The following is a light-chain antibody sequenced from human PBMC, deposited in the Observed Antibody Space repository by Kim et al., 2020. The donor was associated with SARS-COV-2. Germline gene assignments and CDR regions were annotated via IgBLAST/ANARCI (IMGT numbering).Light chain of an antibody. Sequence: GQSTHSSCTGTRSDVRGYNYVSWYQQHPGNAPKLMIYDVSNRPSGVSNRFSGSKSGNTASLTISGLQAEDEADYYCSSYTSSSTRVFGGGTQLTVL. CDR1: RSDVRGYNY. CDR2: DVS. V-gene: IGLV2-14*03. CDR3: SSYTSSSTRV. J-gene: IGLJ3*02.